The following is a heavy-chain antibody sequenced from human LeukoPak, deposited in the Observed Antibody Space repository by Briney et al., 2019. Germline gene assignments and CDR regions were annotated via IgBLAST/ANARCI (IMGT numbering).Heavy chain of an antibody. CDR2: IYYSGST. Sequence: SETLSLTCTVSGGSISSSSYYWGWIRQPPGKGLEWIGSIYYSGSTNYNPSLKSRVTISVDTSKNQFSLKLSSVTAADTAVYYCARETSQKGAHYMDVWGKGTTVTISS. D-gene: IGHD3-16*01. CDR3: ARETSQKGAHYMDV. J-gene: IGHJ6*03. V-gene: IGHV4-39*07. CDR1: GGSISSSSYY.